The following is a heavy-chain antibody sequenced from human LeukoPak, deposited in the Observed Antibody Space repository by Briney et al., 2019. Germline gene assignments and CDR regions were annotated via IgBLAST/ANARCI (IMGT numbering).Heavy chain of an antibody. V-gene: IGHV1-2*02. CDR1: GYTFTGHY. CDR2: INPNNGGT. D-gene: IGHD2-15*01. CDR3: ARDQVARDIVVVLTATGTIDY. Sequence: GASVKVSCKASGYTFTGHYMHWVRQAPGQGLEWIGWINPNNGGTTYAQKFQGRVTMTRDTSISTAYMELTRLRSDDTAVYYCARDQVARDIVVVLTATGTIDYWGQGTLVTVSS. J-gene: IGHJ4*02.